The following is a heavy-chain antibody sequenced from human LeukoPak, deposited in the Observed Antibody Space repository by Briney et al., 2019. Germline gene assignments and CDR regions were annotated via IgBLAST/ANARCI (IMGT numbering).Heavy chain of an antibody. CDR2: INPSGGST. D-gene: IGHD2-15*01. CDR1: GYTFTSYY. Sequence: GASVKVSCKASGYTFTSYYMHWVRQAPGQGLEWMGIINPSGGSTSYAQKFQGRVTMTRDTSTSTVYMELSSLRSEDTAVYYCARDRDLRHRGGSFDYWGQGTLVTVSS. CDR3: ARDRDLRHRGGSFDY. V-gene: IGHV1-46*01. J-gene: IGHJ4*02.